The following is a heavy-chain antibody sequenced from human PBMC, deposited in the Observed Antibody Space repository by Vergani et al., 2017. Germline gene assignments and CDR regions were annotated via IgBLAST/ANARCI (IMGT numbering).Heavy chain of an antibody. D-gene: IGHD5-24*01. CDR1: GASISSYF. Sequence: QVQLQESGPGLLKPSETLSLTCSVSGASISSYFWSWIRQPAGKRLEWLGRVHTDGTAYYNPSLRTRVRLSADLSQSQFSLKMTSLTAADTAVYFCARDQWDDDGPRGWFAPWGQGILVTVSS. CDR2: VHTDGTA. J-gene: IGHJ5*02. V-gene: IGHV4-4*07. CDR3: ARDQWDDDGPRGWFAP.